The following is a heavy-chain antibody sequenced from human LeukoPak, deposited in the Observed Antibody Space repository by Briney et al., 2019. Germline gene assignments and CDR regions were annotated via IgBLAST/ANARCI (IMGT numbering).Heavy chain of an antibody. CDR3: AKDLDWFYGMDV. J-gene: IGHJ6*02. CDR1: GFTFSSYG. Sequence: GGSLRLSCAASGFTFSSYGMHWVRQAPGKGLEWVAVISYDGSNKYYADSVKGRFTISRDNSKNTLYLQMNSLRAEDTAVYYCAKDLDWFYGMDVWGQGTTVTVSS. D-gene: IGHD3-9*01. CDR2: ISYDGSNK. V-gene: IGHV3-30*18.